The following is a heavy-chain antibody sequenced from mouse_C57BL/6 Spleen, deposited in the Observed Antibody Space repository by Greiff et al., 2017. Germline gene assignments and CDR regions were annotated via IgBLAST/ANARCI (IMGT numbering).Heavy chain of an antibody. CDR1: GYTFTSYW. D-gene: IGHD2-3*01. V-gene: IGHV1-50*01. CDR3: ARRWNGYYWFAY. J-gene: IGHJ3*01. CDR2: IDPSDSYT. Sequence: VQLQQPGAELVKPGASVKLSCKASGYTFTSYWMQWVKQRPGQGLEWIGEIDPSDSYTNYNQKFKGKATLTVDTSSITAYMQLSSLTSEDSSVYYCARRWNGYYWFAYWGQGTLVTVSA.